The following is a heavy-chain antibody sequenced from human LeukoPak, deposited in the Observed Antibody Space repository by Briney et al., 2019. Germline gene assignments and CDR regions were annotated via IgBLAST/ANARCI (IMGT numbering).Heavy chain of an antibody. CDR3: ARDTTLVVPAATLDY. CDR1: GFTFSSYS. D-gene: IGHD2-2*01. Sequence: GGSLRLSCAASGFTFSSYSMNWARQAPGKGLEWVSSISSSSSYIYYADSVKGRFTISRDNAKNSLYLQMNSLRAEDTAVYYCARDTTLVVPAATLDYWGQGTLVTVSS. J-gene: IGHJ4*02. CDR2: ISSSSSYI. V-gene: IGHV3-21*01.